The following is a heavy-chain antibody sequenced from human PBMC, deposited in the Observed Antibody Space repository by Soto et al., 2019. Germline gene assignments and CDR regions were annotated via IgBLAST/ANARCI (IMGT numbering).Heavy chain of an antibody. D-gene: IGHD6-6*01. CDR2: IDPSDSYT. CDR3: ARHSSSSPNDYYYYGMDV. J-gene: IGHJ6*02. V-gene: IGHV5-10-1*01. CDR1: VYSYTSYW. Sequence: VETLKICCKVSVYSYTSYWISWLRETPRKCRDCVWRIDPSDSYTNYSPSFQGHVTISADKSISTAYLQWSSLKASDTAMYYCARHSSSSPNDYYYYGMDVWGQGTTVTVSS.